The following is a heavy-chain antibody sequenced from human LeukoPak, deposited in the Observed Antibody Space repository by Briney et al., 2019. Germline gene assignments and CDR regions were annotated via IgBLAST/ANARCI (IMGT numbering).Heavy chain of an antibody. Sequence: PGGSLRLSCAASGFTLRSYGMHWVRQAPGKGLEWVAVIWYDGTNKYYADSVKGRFTISRENSKNTVFLQMNSLRGEDTAVYYCARDGSFGRDVWGQGTTVTVSS. CDR2: IWYDGTNK. V-gene: IGHV3-33*01. D-gene: IGHD3-16*02. J-gene: IGHJ6*02. CDR1: GFTLRSYG. CDR3: ARDGSFGRDV.